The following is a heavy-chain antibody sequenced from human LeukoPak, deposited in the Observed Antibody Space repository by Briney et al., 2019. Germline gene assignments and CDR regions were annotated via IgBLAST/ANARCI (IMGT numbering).Heavy chain of an antibody. V-gene: IGHV2-5*02. CDR3: AHRRVNSGSSYFDS. CDR1: GFSLNTRGVG. J-gene: IGHJ4*02. Sequence: ESGPTLVKPTQTLTLTFTFSGFSLNTRGVGVGWIRQPSGKALEWLSLIYWDNDKRFSPSLESRLTITKDTSKNRVVLIMTNIDPVDTATYYCAHRRVNSGSSYFDSWGQGTLVTISS. D-gene: IGHD1-26*01. CDR2: IYWDNDK.